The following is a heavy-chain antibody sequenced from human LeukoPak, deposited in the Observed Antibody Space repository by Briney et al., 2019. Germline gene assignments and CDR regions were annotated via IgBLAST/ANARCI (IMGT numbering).Heavy chain of an antibody. J-gene: IGHJ4*02. CDR2: ISSSGSTV. CDR3: ARDPYGGSPYFDY. D-gene: IGHD2-15*01. Sequence: GGSLRLSCAASGFTFSDYYMSWIRQAPGKGLEWVSYISSSGSTVYYADPVKGRFTISRDNANNSLYLQMNSLRAEDTAVYYCARDPYGGSPYFDYWGQGTLVTVSS. CDR1: GFTFSDYY. V-gene: IGHV3-11*01.